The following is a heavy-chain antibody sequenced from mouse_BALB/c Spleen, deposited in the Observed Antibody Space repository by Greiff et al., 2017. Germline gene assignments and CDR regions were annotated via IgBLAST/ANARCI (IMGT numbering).Heavy chain of an antibody. Sequence: EVQLQQSGTVLARPGASVKMSCKASGYSFTSYWMHWVKQRPGQGLEWIGAIYPGNSDTSYNQKFKGKAKLTAVTSASTAYMGLGSLTNEDSEVYYCTRGQSPDYYGSSDVGNWYVDVGGAGTTVTVSS. J-gene: IGHJ1*01. D-gene: IGHD1-1*01. CDR3: TRGQSPDYYGSSDVGNWYVDV. V-gene: IGHV1-5*01. CDR2: IYPGNSDT. CDR1: GYSFTSYW.